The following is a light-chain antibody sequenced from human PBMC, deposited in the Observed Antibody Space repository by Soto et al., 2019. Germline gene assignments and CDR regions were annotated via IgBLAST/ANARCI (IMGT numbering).Light chain of an antibody. V-gene: IGLV4-69*01. CDR3: QTWGSGIRGV. CDR2: LNSDGSH. J-gene: IGLJ3*02. CDR1: SGHSSYA. Sequence: QLVLTQSPSASASLGASVKLTCTLSSGHSSYAIAWHQLQPEKGPRYLMKLNSDGSHSKGDGIPDRFSGSSSGAERYLIISRLQSEDEADYYCQTWGSGIRGVFGGGTKLTVL.